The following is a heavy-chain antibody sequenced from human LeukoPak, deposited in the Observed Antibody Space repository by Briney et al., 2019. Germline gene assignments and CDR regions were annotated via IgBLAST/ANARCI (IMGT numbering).Heavy chain of an antibody. CDR1: GYTFTTYG. J-gene: IGHJ4*02. Sequence: ASVKVSCKASGYTFTTYGLSWVRQAPGQGLEWLGWISTYDDNIKYAQSLQGRLTLTIDTSTSTAYMELRSLTSDDTAVYYCARVLDSTGYYYAFDYWGQGTLVTVSS. CDR2: ISTYDDNI. V-gene: IGHV1-18*01. D-gene: IGHD3-22*01. CDR3: ARVLDSTGYYYAFDY.